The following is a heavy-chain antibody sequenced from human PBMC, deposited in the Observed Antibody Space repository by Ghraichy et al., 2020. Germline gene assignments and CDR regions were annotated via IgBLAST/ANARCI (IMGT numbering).Heavy chain of an antibody. Sequence: SVKVSCKASGGPLSSYAISWVRQAPGQGLEWMGGITTIFGKANYAQKFQGRVTTTADESTSTAYMELSSLRSEDTAVYYCASRYCSSTSCYYYYYYGMDVWGQGTTVTVSS. CDR1: GGPLSSYA. V-gene: IGHV1-69*13. CDR2: ITTIFGKA. CDR3: ASRYCSSTSCYYYYYYGMDV. J-gene: IGHJ6*02. D-gene: IGHD2-2*01.